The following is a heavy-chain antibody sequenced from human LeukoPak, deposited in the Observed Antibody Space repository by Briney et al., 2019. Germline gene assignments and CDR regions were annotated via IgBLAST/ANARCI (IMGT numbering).Heavy chain of an antibody. J-gene: IGHJ4*02. CDR3: AKPLGQWLVTAAGCDY. Sequence: PGGSLRLSCTASGFTFRRYSMNWVRQAPGKGLEWVSSLSHTGGTTYYADSVKGRFTISRDTSKNTLYLQMNSLRAEDSAIYYCAKPLGQWLVTAAGCDYWGQGTRVSVSS. CDR2: LSHTGGTT. D-gene: IGHD6-19*01. CDR1: GFTFRRYS. V-gene: IGHV3-23*01.